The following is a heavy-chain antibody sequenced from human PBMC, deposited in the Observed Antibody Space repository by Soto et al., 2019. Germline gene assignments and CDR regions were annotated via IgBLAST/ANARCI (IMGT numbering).Heavy chain of an antibody. D-gene: IGHD6-19*01. V-gene: IGHV3-11*06. Sequence: QVQLVESGGGLVKPGGSLRLSCAASGFTFSDYYMGWVRQAPGKGLEWISYIPSGSSYSKSADSVNGRVTNARDKAKHSLYLQMNSLRVEDTAVYYCVGEPFGAEAGKKKYDDYGLHVWGQGTTVTVSS. CDR2: IPSGSSYS. CDR1: GFTFSDYY. J-gene: IGHJ6*02. CDR3: VGEPFGAEAGKKKYDDYGLHV.